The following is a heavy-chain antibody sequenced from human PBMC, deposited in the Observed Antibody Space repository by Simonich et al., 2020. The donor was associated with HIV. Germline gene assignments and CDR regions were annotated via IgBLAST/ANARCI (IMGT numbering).Heavy chain of an antibody. J-gene: IGHJ2*01. Sequence: QVQLQQWGAGLLKPSETLSLTCAAYGGSFSTYYWNWIRQSPGNGLDWIGEINHSGSTNYTPSLESRVTISLDTSKNHFSLKLNSVTAADTAVYYCTTSYCSGGTCYWYFDLWGRGTLVTVSS. CDR3: TTSYCSGGTCYWYFDL. V-gene: IGHV4-34*01. CDR1: GGSFSTYY. D-gene: IGHD2-15*01. CDR2: INHSGST.